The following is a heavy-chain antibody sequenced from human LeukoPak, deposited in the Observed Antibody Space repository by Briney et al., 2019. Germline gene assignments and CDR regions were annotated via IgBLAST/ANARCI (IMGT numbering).Heavy chain of an antibody. CDR2: INSDGSIT. CDR3: ARDAVDTANAV. Sequence: GGSLRLSCAASGFTFTTYWMHWVRQAPGKGLVWVSHINSDGSITSYADSVKGRFTISRDNAKNTLYLQMNSLRAEDTAVYYCARDAVDTANAVWGQGATVPSP. V-gene: IGHV3-74*01. D-gene: IGHD5-18*01. CDR1: GFTFTTYW. J-gene: IGHJ6*02.